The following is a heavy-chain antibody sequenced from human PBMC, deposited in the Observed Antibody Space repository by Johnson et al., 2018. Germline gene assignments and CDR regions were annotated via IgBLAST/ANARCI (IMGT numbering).Heavy chain of an antibody. J-gene: IGHJ6*03. Sequence: QVQLVQSGGGVVQXGRSXRLXCAASGFTFSSYGMHWVRQAPGKGLEWVAVISYDGSNTYYADSVKGRFTISRDNSKNTLYLQMNSLRAEDTAVYYCAKNAFKTPDGSGSLSVVYYMDVWGKGTTVTVSS. V-gene: IGHV3-30*18. CDR3: AKNAFKTPDGSGSLSVVYYMDV. CDR1: GFTFSSYG. D-gene: IGHD3-10*01. CDR2: ISYDGSNT.